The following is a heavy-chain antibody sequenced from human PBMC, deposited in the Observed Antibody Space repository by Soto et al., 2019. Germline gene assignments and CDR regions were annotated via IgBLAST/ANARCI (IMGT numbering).Heavy chain of an antibody. CDR1: GGSISSGDFY. J-gene: IGHJ4*02. D-gene: IGHD1-26*01. CDR3: DRVGEIVGANSGDY. V-gene: IGHV4-30-4*01. CDR2: IYYSGST. Sequence: PSETLSLTCSVSGGSISSGDFYWSWIRQPPGKGLEWIGYIYYSGSTYYNPSLRSRVAISLDTSNNQFSLKLSSVTAADTAVYYCDRVGEIVGANSGDYWGQGTLVTVSS.